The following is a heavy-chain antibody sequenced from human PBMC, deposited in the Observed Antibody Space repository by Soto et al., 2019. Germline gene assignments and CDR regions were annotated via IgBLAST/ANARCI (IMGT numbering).Heavy chain of an antibody. V-gene: IGHV4-34*01. D-gene: IGHD3-22*01. Sequence: QVQLQQWGAGLLKPSETLSLTCAVYGGSFSGYYWSWIRQPPGKGLEWIGEINHSGSTNYNPSLKSRVTISVDTSKNQCSLKLSSVTAADTAVYYCARGGGAEDSSGYPVYYFDYWGQGTLVTVSS. CDR3: ARGGGAEDSSGYPVYYFDY. CDR2: INHSGST. J-gene: IGHJ4*02. CDR1: GGSFSGYY.